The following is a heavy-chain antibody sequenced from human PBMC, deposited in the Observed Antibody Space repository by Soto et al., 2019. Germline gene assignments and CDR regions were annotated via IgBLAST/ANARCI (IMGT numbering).Heavy chain of an antibody. Sequence: QVQLVQSGAEVKKPGSSVKVSCKASGGTFSSYAISWVRQAPGQVLEWMGGVIPIFGTANYAQTFQGRVTITADESTSTAYMQLSSLRSEDTAVYYCARGAPFPDVDYETNYFGYWGQGTLVTVST. CDR1: GGTFSSYA. CDR3: ARGAPFPDVDYETNYFGY. D-gene: IGHD4-17*01. J-gene: IGHJ4*02. V-gene: IGHV1-69*01. CDR2: VIPIFGTA.